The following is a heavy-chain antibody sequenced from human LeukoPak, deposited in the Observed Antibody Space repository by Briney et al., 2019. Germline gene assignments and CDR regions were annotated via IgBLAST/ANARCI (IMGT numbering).Heavy chain of an antibody. V-gene: IGHV3-23*01. D-gene: IGHD3-10*01. CDR2: ISGSGGST. CDR3: ANKVVRGVIIS. J-gene: IGHJ4*02. Sequence: GGSLRLSCAASGFTFSSYAMSWVRQAPGKGLEWVSAISGSGGSTYYADSVKGRFTISRDNSKNTLYLQMNSLRAEDTAVYSCANKVVRGVIISWGQGTLVTVSS. CDR1: GFTFSSYA.